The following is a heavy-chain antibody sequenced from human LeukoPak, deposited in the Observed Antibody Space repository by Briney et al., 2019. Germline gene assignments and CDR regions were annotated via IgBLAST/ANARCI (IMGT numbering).Heavy chain of an antibody. CDR1: GGTFSSYA. D-gene: IGHD5-18*01. CDR3: ARQLWLKGGINYFDY. CDR2: IIPIFGTA. J-gene: IGHJ4*02. V-gene: IGHV1-69*05. Sequence: SVKVSCKASGGTFSSYAISWVRQAPGQGLEWMGGIIPIFGTANYAQKFQGRVTITTDESTSTAYMELSSLRSEDTAVYYCARQLWLKGGINYFDYWDQGTLVTVSS.